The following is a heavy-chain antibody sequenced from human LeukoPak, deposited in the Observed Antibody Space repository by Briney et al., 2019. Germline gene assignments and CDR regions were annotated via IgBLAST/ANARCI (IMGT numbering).Heavy chain of an antibody. V-gene: IGHV3-7*03. CDR1: GFTLSSYW. Sequence: GGSLRLSCAASGFTLSSYWMSWVRQAPGKGLERVANIKEDGSEKYYVDSVKGGFTITRDNAKNSLYLHMNSLTAEDTAMYYCARDWVAGVPFDAFDIWGQGTMVSVSS. CDR3: ARDWVAGVPFDAFDI. J-gene: IGHJ3*02. D-gene: IGHD3-10*01. CDR2: IKEDGSEK.